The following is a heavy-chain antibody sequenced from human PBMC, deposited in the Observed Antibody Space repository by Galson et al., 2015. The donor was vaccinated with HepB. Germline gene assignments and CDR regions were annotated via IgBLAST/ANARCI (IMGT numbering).Heavy chain of an antibody. V-gene: IGHV1-69*13. CDR2: IIPIFGTA. J-gene: IGHJ6*03. D-gene: IGHD6-19*01. CDR1: GGTFSSYA. Sequence: SVKVSCKASGGTFSSYAISWVRQAPGQGLEWMGGIIPIFGTANYAQKFQGRVTITADESTSTAYMELSSLRSEDTAVYYCASTLEFLSSGWPNYYYYMDVWGKGTTVTVAS. CDR3: ASTLEFLSSGWPNYYYYMDV.